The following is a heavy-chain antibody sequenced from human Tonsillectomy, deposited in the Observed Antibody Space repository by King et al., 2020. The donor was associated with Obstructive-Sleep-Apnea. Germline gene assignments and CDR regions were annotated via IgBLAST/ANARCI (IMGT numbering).Heavy chain of an antibody. Sequence: VQLQESCPGLVKPSETLALTCTVSCGSISSHYWSLIRQPPGKGLELIGNSYYSGSTNNNPSLNSRLTISVDTSKSQISLQLSSVTAADTAVYYCARLLWFGELHWFDPWGQGTLVTVSS. D-gene: IGHD3-10*01. CDR1: CGSISSHY. CDR3: ARLLWFGELHWFDP. J-gene: IGHJ5*02. V-gene: IGHV4-59*08. CDR2: SYYSGST.